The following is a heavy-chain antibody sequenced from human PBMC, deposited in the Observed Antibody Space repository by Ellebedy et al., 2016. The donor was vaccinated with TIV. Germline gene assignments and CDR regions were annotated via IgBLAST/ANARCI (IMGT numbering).Heavy chain of an antibody. J-gene: IGHJ4*02. CDR1: GFSFTSYY. D-gene: IGHD3-16*01. CDR3: ARNLYGLPTVNYFDS. V-gene: IGHV1-46*01. Sequence: ASVKVSCXASGFSFTSYYMHWVRQAPRQGLEWLGRISPSGDSTSYGHKFQGRITVTTDRSTNTVYMEMGSLTSEDTAIYYCARNLYGLPTVNYFDSWGQGTLVTVSS. CDR2: ISPSGDST.